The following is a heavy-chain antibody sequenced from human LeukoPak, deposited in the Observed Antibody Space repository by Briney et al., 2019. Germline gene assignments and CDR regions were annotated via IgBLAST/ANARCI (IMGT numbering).Heavy chain of an antibody. CDR3: ARPHCTNGVCYSDAFDI. V-gene: IGHV1-69*13. Sequence: SAKVSCKASGGTFSSYAISWVRQAPGQGLEWMGGIIPIFGTANYAQKFQGRVTITADESTSTAYMELSSLRSEDTAVYYCARPHCTNGVCYSDAFDIWGQGTMVTVSS. CDR2: IIPIFGTA. J-gene: IGHJ3*02. D-gene: IGHD2-8*01. CDR1: GGTFSSYA.